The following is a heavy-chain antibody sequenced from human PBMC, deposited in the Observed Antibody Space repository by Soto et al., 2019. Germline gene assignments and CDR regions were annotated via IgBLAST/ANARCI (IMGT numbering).Heavy chain of an antibody. J-gene: IGHJ4*02. Sequence: QVQLQQWGAGLLKPSETLSLTCAVYGGSFSGYYWSWIRQPPGKGLEWIGEINHSGSTNYNPSLKSRVTISLDTSKNQFSLKLSSVTAADTAVYYCARGGIWLRRGGFDYWGQGTLVTVSS. D-gene: IGHD5-12*01. V-gene: IGHV4-34*01. CDR1: GGSFSGYY. CDR2: INHSGST. CDR3: ARGGIWLRRGGFDY.